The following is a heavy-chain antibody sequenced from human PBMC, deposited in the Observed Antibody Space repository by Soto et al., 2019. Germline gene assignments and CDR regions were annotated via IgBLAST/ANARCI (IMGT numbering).Heavy chain of an antibody. CDR1: GDSVSSNSAA. V-gene: IGHV6-1*01. Sequence: PSQTLSLTCAISGDSVSSNSAAWNWIRQSPSRGPEWLGRTYYRSKWYNDYAVSVKSRITINPDTSKSQFSLQLNSVTPEDTAVYYCARGLSSGRNNWFDPWGQGTLVTVSS. D-gene: IGHD6-19*01. CDR3: ARGLSSGRNNWFDP. J-gene: IGHJ5*02. CDR2: TYYRSKWYN.